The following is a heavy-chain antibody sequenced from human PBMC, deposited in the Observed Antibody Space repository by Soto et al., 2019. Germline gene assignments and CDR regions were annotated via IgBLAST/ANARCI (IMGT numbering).Heavy chain of an antibody. CDR3: AREAAGPTYYDFWIGQI. V-gene: IGHV4-34*01. J-gene: IGHJ3*02. D-gene: IGHD3-3*01. CDR1: GGSFSGYY. Sequence: ASETLSLTCAVYGGSFSGYYWSWIRQPPGKGLEWIGEINHSGSTNYNPSLKSRVTISVDTSKNQFSLKLSSVTAADTAVYYCAREAAGPTYYDFWIGQIWGQGTMVTVSS. CDR2: INHSGST.